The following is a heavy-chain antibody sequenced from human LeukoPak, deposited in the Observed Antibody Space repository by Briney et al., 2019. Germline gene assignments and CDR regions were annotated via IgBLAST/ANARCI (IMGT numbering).Heavy chain of an antibody. CDR1: GFTFSNYA. CDR2: VTASARRT. CDR3: AKWGFSERSGGNFHS. Sequence: PGGSLRLSCEASGFTFSNYAMSWVRQAPGKGLEWVSTVTASARRTYYADSVQGRFTISRDNSNNTLFLKVNSLRADDTAVYHCAKWGFSERSGGNFHSWGQGTLVTVSS. D-gene: IGHD2-15*01. J-gene: IGHJ4*02. V-gene: IGHV3-23*01.